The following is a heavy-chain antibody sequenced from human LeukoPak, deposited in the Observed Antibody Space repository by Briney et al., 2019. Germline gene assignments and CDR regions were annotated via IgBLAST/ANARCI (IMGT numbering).Heavy chain of an antibody. V-gene: IGHV1-24*01. CDR3: AKDVGTGGMDV. CDR2: FGLEDGET. J-gene: IGHJ6*02. D-gene: IGHD3/OR15-3a*01. Sequence: ASVKVSCKVSRYSLTELSIHWVRQAPGKGLEWMGGFGLEDGETIYAQRFQGRVTMTEDTSTDTAYMQLSSLTSEDTAVYYCAKDVGTGGMDVWGQGTTVIVSS. CDR1: RYSLTELS.